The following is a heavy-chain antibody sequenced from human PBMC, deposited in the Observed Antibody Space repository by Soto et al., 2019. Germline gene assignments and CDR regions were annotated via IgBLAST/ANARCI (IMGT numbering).Heavy chain of an antibody. D-gene: IGHD6-19*01. V-gene: IGHV3-49*04. CDR3: EHSNSMDV. J-gene: IGHJ6*02. Sequence: GSLRLSCTASGFTFGDYAMSWVRQAPGKGLEWVGFIRSKAYGGTTEYAASVKGRFTISRDDSKSIAYLQMNSLKTEDTAVYSSEHSNSMDVWGQGTTVTVSS. CDR1: GFTFGDYA. CDR2: IRSKAYGGTT.